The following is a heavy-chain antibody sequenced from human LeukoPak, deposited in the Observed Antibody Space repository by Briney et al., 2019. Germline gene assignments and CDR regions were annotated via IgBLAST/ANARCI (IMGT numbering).Heavy chain of an antibody. Sequence: GESLKISCKGSGYSFTSYWIGWVRQMPGKGLEWMGIIYPGDSDTRYSPSFQGQVTFSADKSISTAYLQWSSLKASDTAIYYCARGEGVNTAPGAMDVWGQGTTVTVSS. CDR3: ARGEGVNTAPGAMDV. CDR1: GYSFTSYW. J-gene: IGHJ6*02. V-gene: IGHV5-51*01. D-gene: IGHD4-17*01. CDR2: IYPGDSDT.